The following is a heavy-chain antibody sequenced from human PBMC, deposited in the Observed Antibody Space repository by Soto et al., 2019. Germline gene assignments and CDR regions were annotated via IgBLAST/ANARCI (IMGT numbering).Heavy chain of an antibody. CDR3: ARELAKDIVVVVAASTWFDP. CDR2: ISAYNGNT. J-gene: IGHJ5*02. CDR1: GGTFTRCG. Sequence: AAGKVSWKGSGGTFTRCGVIGGRQAPGQGLEWMGWISAYNGNTNYAQKLQGRVTMTTDTSTSTAYMELRSLRSDDTAVYYCARELAKDIVVVVAASTWFDPWGQGTLLTVSS. D-gene: IGHD2-15*01. V-gene: IGHV1-18*01.